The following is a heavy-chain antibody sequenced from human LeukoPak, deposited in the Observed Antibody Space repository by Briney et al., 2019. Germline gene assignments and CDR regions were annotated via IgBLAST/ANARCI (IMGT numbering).Heavy chain of an antibody. D-gene: IGHD5-24*01. CDR1: GGSISGYY. V-gene: IGHV4-59*01. CDR2: IYYSGST. CDR3: ARRDGYKTEDY. J-gene: IGHJ4*02. Sequence: SETLSLTCTVSGGSISGYYWSWIRQPPGKGLQWIGYIYYSGSTNYNPSLKSRVTISVDTSKNQFSLKLSSVTAADTAVYYCARRDGYKTEDYWGQGTLVTVSS.